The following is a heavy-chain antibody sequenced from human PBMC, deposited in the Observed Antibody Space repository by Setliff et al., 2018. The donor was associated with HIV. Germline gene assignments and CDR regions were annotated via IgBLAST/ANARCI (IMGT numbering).Heavy chain of an antibody. CDR1: GYTFTSYA. J-gene: IGHJ4*02. CDR3: ARISPTARSAYYFDF. Sequence: ASVKVSCKASGYTFTSYAMHWVRQAPGQRLEWMGWINAGNGNTKYSQKFQGRVTMTGDTSTSTVYMDLSSLTSEDTAVYYCARISPTARSAYYFDFWGQGSLVTVSS. V-gene: IGHV1-3*01. CDR2: INAGNGNT. D-gene: IGHD3-10*01.